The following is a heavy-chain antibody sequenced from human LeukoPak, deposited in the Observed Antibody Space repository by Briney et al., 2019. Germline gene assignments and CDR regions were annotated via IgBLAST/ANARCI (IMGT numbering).Heavy chain of an antibody. V-gene: IGHV5-51*01. CDR2: IFLGDSDT. D-gene: IGHD2-2*01. Sequence: RESLKISCKLSGYSFTNYWIGWVRQMPGKGLEWMGIIFLGDSDTRYSPSFRGLVTFSADKSINTAYLHWSSLKASDTALYYCARHGVVPATDDAFDIWGQGTMVTVSS. CDR1: GYSFTNYW. J-gene: IGHJ3*02. CDR3: ARHGVVPATDDAFDI.